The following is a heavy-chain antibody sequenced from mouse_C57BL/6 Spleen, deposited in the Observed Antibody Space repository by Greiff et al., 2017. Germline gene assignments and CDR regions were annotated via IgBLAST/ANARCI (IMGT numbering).Heavy chain of an antibody. Sequence: VQLQQSGPELVKPRASVKISCKASGYAFSSSWMNWVKQRPGKGLEWIGRIYPGDGDTNYNGKFKGKATLTADKSSSTAYMQLSSLTSEDSAVYFCARILYYAMDYWGQGTSVTVSS. CDR2: IYPGDGDT. J-gene: IGHJ4*01. CDR1: GYAFSSSW. V-gene: IGHV1-82*01. CDR3: ARILYYAMDY.